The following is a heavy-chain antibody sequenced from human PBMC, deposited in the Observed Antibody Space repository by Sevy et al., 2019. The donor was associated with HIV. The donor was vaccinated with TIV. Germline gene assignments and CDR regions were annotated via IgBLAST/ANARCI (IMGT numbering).Heavy chain of an antibody. CDR2: ISSSSSYI. Sequence: GGSLRLSCAASGFTFSSYSMNWVRQAPGKGLEWVSSISSSSSYIYDADSVKGRFTISRDNAKNSLYLQMNSLRAEDTAVYYCARDLRQVVIKRSAFDIRGQGTMVTVSS. J-gene: IGHJ3*02. CDR1: GFTFSSYS. V-gene: IGHV3-21*01. CDR3: ARDLRQVVIKRSAFDI. D-gene: IGHD3-22*01.